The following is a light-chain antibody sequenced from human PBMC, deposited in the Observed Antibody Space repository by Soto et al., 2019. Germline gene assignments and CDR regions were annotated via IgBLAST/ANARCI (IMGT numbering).Light chain of an antibody. J-gene: IGKJ4*01. CDR3: KQYFSYPLT. CDR1: QGISSH. Sequence: AIRMTQSPSSFSAAIGDRVTITCRASQGISSHLAWYQVKPGKAPRLLIYTASYLESVVPSRFSDSGSGTDLTLTISSLQSEDLALYYCKQYFSYPLTFGGGTKVQIK. V-gene: IGKV1-8*01. CDR2: TAS.